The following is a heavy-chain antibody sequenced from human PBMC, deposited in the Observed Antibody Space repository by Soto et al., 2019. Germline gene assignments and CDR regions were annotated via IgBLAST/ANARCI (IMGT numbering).Heavy chain of an antibody. CDR2: IWYDGSNT. J-gene: IGHJ4*02. CDR1: GFIFSSFG. CDR3: VRDLLGSGGHFDY. D-gene: IGHD7-27*01. V-gene: IGHV3-33*08. Sequence: VQVVESGGGLVQPGGSLRLSCAASGFIFSSFGMHWVRQAPGKGLEWVAHIWYDGSNTYYADSVKGRFTISRDNSRNTVYLQMNSLRAEDAAVYHCVRDLLGSGGHFDYWGQGTLVTVSS.